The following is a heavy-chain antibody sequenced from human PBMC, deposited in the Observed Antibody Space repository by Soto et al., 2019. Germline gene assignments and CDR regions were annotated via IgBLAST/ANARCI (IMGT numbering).Heavy chain of an antibody. CDR2: IYYSGST. CDR3: ARRWGDYFDY. CDR1: GGSVSRYY. J-gene: IGHJ4*02. V-gene: IGHV4-59*08. D-gene: IGHD3-16*01. Sequence: SETLSLTCTVRGGSVSRYYWWWTRQPPGKGLYWIEYIYYSGSTNYTPSLKSRVTISVDTSKNQFSLKLSSVTVADTGVYYCARRWGDYFDYWGQGTLVTVSS.